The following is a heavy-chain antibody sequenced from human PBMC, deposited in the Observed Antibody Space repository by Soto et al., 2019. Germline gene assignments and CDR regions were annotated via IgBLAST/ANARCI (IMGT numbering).Heavy chain of an antibody. D-gene: IGHD2-15*01. Sequence: SLRLSCAASGFTFSSYAMSWVRQAPGKGLEWVSAISGSGGTTFYADSVKGRFTISRDNSKKTLYLQMNSLRAEDTAVYYCAKDHGYCSGGTCYPYGMDVWGQGTTVTVSS. CDR2: ISGSGGTT. CDR3: AKDHGYCSGGTCYPYGMDV. V-gene: IGHV3-23*01. CDR1: GFTFSSYA. J-gene: IGHJ6*02.